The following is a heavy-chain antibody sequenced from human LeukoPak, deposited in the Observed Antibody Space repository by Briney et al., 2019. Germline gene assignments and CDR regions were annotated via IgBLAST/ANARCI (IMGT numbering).Heavy chain of an antibody. D-gene: IGHD6-13*01. CDR2: IYYSGST. J-gene: IGHJ4*02. CDR1: GGSVSSGSYY. Sequence: SETLSLTCTVSGGSVSSGSYYWSWIRQPPGKGLEWIGYIYYSGSTNYNPSLKSRVTISVNTSKSQFSLKLSSVTAADTAVYYCARAKGNSWYPYYFDYWGQRTLVTVSS. CDR3: ARAKGNSWYPYYFDY. V-gene: IGHV4-61*01.